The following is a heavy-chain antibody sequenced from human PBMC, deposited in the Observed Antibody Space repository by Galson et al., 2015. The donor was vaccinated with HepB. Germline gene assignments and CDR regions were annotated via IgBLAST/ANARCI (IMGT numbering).Heavy chain of an antibody. CDR1: GYTFTSYD. J-gene: IGHJ1*01. V-gene: IGHV1-8*01. Sequence: SVKVSCKASGYTFTSYDINWVRQATGQGLEWMGWMNPNSGNTGYAQKFQGRVTTTRNTSISTAYMELSSLRSDDTAVYYCARAHGIAAAGGYFQHWGQGTLVTVSS. CDR3: ARAHGIAAAGGYFQH. CDR2: MNPNSGNT. D-gene: IGHD6-13*01.